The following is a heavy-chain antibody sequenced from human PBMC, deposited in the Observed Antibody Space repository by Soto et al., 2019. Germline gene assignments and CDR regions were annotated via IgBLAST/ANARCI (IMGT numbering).Heavy chain of an antibody. J-gene: IGHJ5*02. CDR2: IVVGSGNT. CDR1: GFTFTNYA. D-gene: IGHD3-3*01. CDR3: AAQRSRRITISVLAGFWQISFDT. V-gene: IGHV1-58*01. Sequence: SLKVSCQASGFTFTNYALHWVRQARGQRLEGIGWIVVGSGNTNYAQKFQERVTITRDISTSTAYMELSSLRSEDTAVYYCAAQRSRRITISVLAGFWQISFDTWGKGT.